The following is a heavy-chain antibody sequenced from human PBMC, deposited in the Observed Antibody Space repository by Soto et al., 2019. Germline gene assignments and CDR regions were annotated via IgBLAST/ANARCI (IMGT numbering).Heavy chain of an antibody. Sequence: SETLSLTCTVSGGSVSSGSYYWSWIRQPPGKGLEWIGYIYYSGSTNYNPSLKSRVTISVDTSTNQFSLKLSSVPPADTAVYYCARGITIFGFVIIEPYYYGMDVWCQGISVTVSS. V-gene: IGHV4-61*01. D-gene: IGHD3-3*01. CDR2: IYYSGST. CDR1: GGSVSSGSYY. CDR3: ARGITIFGFVIIEPYYYGMDV. J-gene: IGHJ6*02.